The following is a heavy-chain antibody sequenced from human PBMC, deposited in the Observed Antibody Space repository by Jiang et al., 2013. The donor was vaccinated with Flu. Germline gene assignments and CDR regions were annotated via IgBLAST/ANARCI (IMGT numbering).Heavy chain of an antibody. D-gene: IGHD2-8*01. J-gene: IGHJ4*02. V-gene: IGHV1-3*01. CDR3: GRDNGVLSCVDS. CDR1: GYTVSRSP. CDR2: INADKDNT. Sequence: GAEVKKPGASVKISCKASGYTVSRSPMQWVRQAPGQGLEWMGWINADKDNTKYSRKVQGRITITRDTSANTAYMELSSLTSEDTAVYFCGRDNGVLSCVDSWGQGTLVTVSS.